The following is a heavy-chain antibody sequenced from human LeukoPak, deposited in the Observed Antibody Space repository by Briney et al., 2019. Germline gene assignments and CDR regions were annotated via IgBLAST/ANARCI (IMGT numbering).Heavy chain of an antibody. CDR3: AWIVGPIDY. J-gene: IGHJ4*02. CDR2: IYYSGST. Sequence: SETLSLTCTVSGGSISSSSYYWGWIRPPPGKGLEWIGSIYYSGSTYYNPSLNSRVTMSVEPSKNQFSLKASYVTAADTAVYDCAWIVGPIDYWGQGTLVTVSS. D-gene: IGHD2-2*03. V-gene: IGHV4-39*01. CDR1: GGSISSSSYY.